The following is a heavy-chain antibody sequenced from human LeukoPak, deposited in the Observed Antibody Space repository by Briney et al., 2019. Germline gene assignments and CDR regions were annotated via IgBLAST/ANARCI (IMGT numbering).Heavy chain of an antibody. J-gene: IGHJ4*02. CDR3: AREDRYARYFDY. D-gene: IGHD3-9*01. V-gene: IGHV3-48*03. CDR1: GFTFSSYE. CDR2: ISGSGTTI. Sequence: SGGSLRLSCAASGFTFSSYEMNWVRQAPGKGLEWVSYISGSGTTIYYADSVKGRFTISRDNAKNSLYLQMNSLRAGDTAVYYCAREDRYARYFDYWGQGTLVTVSS.